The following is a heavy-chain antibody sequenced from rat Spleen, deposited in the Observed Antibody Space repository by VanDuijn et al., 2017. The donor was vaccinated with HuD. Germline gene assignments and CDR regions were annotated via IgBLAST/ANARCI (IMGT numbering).Heavy chain of an antibody. V-gene: IGHV5S13*01. CDR2: ISTGGGNT. D-gene: IGHD1-9*01. Sequence: EVQLVESGGGLVQPGRSLKLSCAASGFTYSNYVMAWVRQAPTKGLEWVASISTGGGNTYYRDSVKGRFTISRDNAKNTLYLQMDSLRSEDTATYYCARVHTMGINGYYFDYWGQGVMVTVSS. J-gene: IGHJ2*01. CDR3: ARVHTMGINGYYFDY. CDR1: GFTYSNYV.